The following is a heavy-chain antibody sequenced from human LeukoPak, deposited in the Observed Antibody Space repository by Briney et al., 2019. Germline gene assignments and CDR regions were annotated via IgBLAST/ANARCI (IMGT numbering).Heavy chain of an antibody. CDR3: ARGDSGHFDY. D-gene: IGHD6-19*01. CDR2: ISTSGTYI. CDR1: GFTFSSYS. Sequence: PGGSLRLSCAASGFTFSSYSMNWVRQTPGKGLEWVSYISTSGTYIHYADSVKGRFSISRDIAKNSLYLQIYSLRAEGTAVYYCARGDSGHFDYWGQGTLVTVSS. J-gene: IGHJ4*02. V-gene: IGHV3-21*01.